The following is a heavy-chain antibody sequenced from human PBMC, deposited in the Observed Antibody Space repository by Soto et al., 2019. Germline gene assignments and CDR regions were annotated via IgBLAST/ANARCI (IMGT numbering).Heavy chain of an antibody. CDR2: IYHSGST. CDR3: ARKTTTVSYAFDI. D-gene: IGHD4-17*01. CDR1: AGSISSGGYS. Sequence: QLQLQESGSGLVKPSQTLSLTCAVSAGSISSGGYSWSWIRQPPGKGLEWIGYIYHSGSTYYNPSLKSRVTISVDRSKNQFSLKLSSVTAADTAVYYCARKTTTVSYAFDIWGQGTMVTVSS. V-gene: IGHV4-30-2*01. J-gene: IGHJ3*02.